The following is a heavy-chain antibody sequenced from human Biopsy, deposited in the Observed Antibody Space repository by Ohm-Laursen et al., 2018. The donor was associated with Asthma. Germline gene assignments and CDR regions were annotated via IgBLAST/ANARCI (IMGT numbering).Heavy chain of an antibody. CDR3: AKRRGYSGHDNDY. Sequence: SLRLSCAATGFMFRSFGMHWVRQAPGKGLEWVAVISYDGNHKFYEDSVKGRFTTSRDNSKNTLCLQMNSLRTEDTAVYYCAKRRGYSGHDNDYWGQGTLVIVSS. D-gene: IGHD5-12*01. J-gene: IGHJ4*02. V-gene: IGHV3-30*18. CDR1: GFMFRSFG. CDR2: ISYDGNHK.